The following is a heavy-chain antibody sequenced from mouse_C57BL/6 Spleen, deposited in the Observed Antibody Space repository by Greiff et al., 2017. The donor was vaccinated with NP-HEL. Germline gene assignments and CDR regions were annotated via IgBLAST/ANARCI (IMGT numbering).Heavy chain of an antibody. Sequence: VQLVESGPGLVQPSQSLSITCTVSGFSLTSYGVHWVRQSPGKGLEWLGVIWSGGSTDYNAAFISRLSISKDNSKSQVFFKMNSLQADDTAIYYCATLYGYFDYWGQGTTLTVSS. J-gene: IGHJ2*01. CDR2: IWSGGST. V-gene: IGHV2-2*01. D-gene: IGHD1-1*02. CDR3: ATLYGYFDY. CDR1: GFSLTSYG.